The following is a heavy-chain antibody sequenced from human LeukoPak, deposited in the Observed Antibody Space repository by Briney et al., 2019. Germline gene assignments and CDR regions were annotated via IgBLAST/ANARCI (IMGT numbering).Heavy chain of an antibody. CDR3: AKAKAGLGAFDI. V-gene: IGHV3-23*01. D-gene: IGHD3-16*01. Sequence: TGGSLRLSCAASGFTFNSYDMSWVRQAPRKGLEWVSGISASGGTTYYADSVKGRFTISRDNSKNTLYLQMNSLTAEDTAVYYCAKAKAGLGAFDIWGQGTVVTVSS. J-gene: IGHJ3*02. CDR1: GFTFNSYD. CDR2: ISASGGTT.